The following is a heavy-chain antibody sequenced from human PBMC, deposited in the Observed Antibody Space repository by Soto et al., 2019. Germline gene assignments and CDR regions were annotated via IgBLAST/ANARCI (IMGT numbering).Heavy chain of an antibody. CDR1: GFTFTNYA. CDR2: LLRSGSTT. D-gene: IGHD4-17*01. CDR3: AKDAVSGDGIWLLDS. J-gene: IGHJ4*02. Sequence: PGGALRLSCAASGFTFTNYAMTWARQAPGKGLEWVSSLLRSGSTTYYADSVKGRFTISSDISANSPYLQMDSLRAEDTAVYYCAKDAVSGDGIWLLDSWGQGTAVTVSS. V-gene: IGHV3-23*01.